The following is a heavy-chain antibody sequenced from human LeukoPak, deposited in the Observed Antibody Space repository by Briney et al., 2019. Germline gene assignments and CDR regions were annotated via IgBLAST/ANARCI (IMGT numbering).Heavy chain of an antibody. D-gene: IGHD3-10*01. V-gene: IGHV3-30*03. CDR2: ISYDGSNK. Sequence: AGGSLRLSCAASGFTFSNYGVHWVRQAPGKGLEWVAVISYDGSNKYYADPIKGRFTISRDNSANTLYLQMNSLRAEDTAVYYCARDEYYYGSVDYWGQGTLVTVSS. CDR1: GFTFSNYG. CDR3: ARDEYYYGSVDY. J-gene: IGHJ4*02.